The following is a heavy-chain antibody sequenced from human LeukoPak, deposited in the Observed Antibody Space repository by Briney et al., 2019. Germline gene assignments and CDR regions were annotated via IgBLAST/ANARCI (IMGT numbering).Heavy chain of an antibody. CDR3: AGHHPRNTVDF. V-gene: IGHV4-59*08. Sequence: SETLSLTCSVSGGSISSYYWSWIRQPPGKGLEWIGYIYYSGSTNYNPSLKSRVTISVDTSKNQFSLKMSSVTAADTAVYYCAGHHPRNTVDFWGQGTLVTVSS. J-gene: IGHJ4*02. D-gene: IGHD2/OR15-2a*01. CDR1: GGSISSYY. CDR2: IYYSGST.